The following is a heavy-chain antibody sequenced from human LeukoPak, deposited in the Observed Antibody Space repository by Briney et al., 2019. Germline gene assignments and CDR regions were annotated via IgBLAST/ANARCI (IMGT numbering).Heavy chain of an antibody. D-gene: IGHD3-10*01. V-gene: IGHV1-69*05. Sequence: ASVKVSCKASGGTFSSYAISWVRQAPGQGLEWMGGIIPIFGTANYAQKFQGRVTITTGESTSTAYMELSSLRSEDTAVYYCARERGGDYYGSGSYYDYWGQGTLVTVSS. CDR2: IIPIFGTA. CDR1: GGTFSSYA. J-gene: IGHJ4*02. CDR3: ARERGGDYYGSGSYYDY.